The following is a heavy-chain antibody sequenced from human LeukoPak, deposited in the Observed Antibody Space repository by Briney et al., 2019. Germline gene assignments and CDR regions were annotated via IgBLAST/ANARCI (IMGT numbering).Heavy chain of an antibody. CDR3: ARGKWGLPFDY. J-gene: IGHJ4*02. V-gene: IGHV3-33*01. Sequence: GGSLRLSCAASGFTFSNYGLHWVRQAPGKGLEWLAIIWYDGSNKYYGDSVKGRFTISRDNSNNTLYLQMNSLRAEDAAIYYCARGKWGLPFDYWGQGTLVAVS. CDR1: GFTFSNYG. D-gene: IGHD3-22*01. CDR2: IWYDGSNK.